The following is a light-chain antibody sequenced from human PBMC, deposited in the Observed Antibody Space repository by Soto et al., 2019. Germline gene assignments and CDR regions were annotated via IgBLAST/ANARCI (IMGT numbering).Light chain of an antibody. Sequence: EIVLTQSPATLSLSPGERATLSCRASQSVSSYLAWYQQKPGQAPRLLIYDASNRATGIPARFSGGGSGKDFTLPISSLEPEDFAVYYCQQRFNWPRFSFGQGTKLEIK. CDR1: QSVSSY. CDR2: DAS. CDR3: QQRFNWPRFS. J-gene: IGKJ2*03. V-gene: IGKV3-11*01.